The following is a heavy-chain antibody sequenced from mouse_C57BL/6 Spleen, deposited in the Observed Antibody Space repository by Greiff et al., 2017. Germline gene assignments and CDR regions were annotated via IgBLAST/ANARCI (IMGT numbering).Heavy chain of an antibody. D-gene: IGHD3-1*01. CDR1: GYTFTSYW. CDR3: ARSGLLYAMDY. CDR2: IHPNSGST. V-gene: IGHV1-64*01. Sequence: QVQLQQPGAELVKPGASVKLSCKASGYTFTSYWMHWVKQRPGQGLEWIGMIHPNSGSTNYNEKFKSKATLTVYKASSTSYMQLSSLTSEDSAVYYCARSGLLYAMDYWGQGTSVTVSS. J-gene: IGHJ4*01.